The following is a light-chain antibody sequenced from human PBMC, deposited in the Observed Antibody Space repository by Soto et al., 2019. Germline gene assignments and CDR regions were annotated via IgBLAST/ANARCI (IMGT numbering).Light chain of an antibody. V-gene: IGKV3-15*01. J-gene: IGKJ4*01. CDR1: QSVNSN. CDR2: GAS. Sequence: EIVMTQSPATLSVSPGERATLSCRASQSVNSNLVWYQQKPGQAPRLLIYGASTRAPDIPARFSGSGSGTEFTLTIRSLQSEDFALYSCHEYNKFPSLTFGGGTKVEIK. CDR3: HEYNKFPSLT.